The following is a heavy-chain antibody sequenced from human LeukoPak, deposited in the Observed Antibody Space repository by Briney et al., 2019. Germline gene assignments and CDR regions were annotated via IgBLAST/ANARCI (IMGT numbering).Heavy chain of an antibody. J-gene: IGHJ4*02. D-gene: IGHD1-1*01. CDR3: ARDHYTWNDAYLDY. V-gene: IGHV3-23*01. Sequence: PGGSLRLSCAASGFTFSSYAMSWVRQAPGKGLEWVSAISGSGGSTYYADSVKGRFTISRDNSKNTLYLQMNSLRAEDTALYYCARDHYTWNDAYLDYWGQGTLVTVSS. CDR2: ISGSGGST. CDR1: GFTFSSYA.